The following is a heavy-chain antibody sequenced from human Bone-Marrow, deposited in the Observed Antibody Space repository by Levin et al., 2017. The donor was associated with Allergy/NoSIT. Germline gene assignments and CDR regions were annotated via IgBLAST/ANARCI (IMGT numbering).Heavy chain of an antibody. CDR3: VRYCFTNGCYGAFDS. D-gene: IGHD2-2*01. CDR2: ISHSGRT. Sequence: SETLSLTCAVSGGSISDSEWWSWVRQPPGEGLERIGEISHSGRTNYNPSLTSRVTISVDRAKNNFSLNLSSVTAADTAVYYCVRYCFTNGCYGAFDSWGQGALVTVSS. CDR1: GGSISDSEW. J-gene: IGHJ4*02. V-gene: IGHV4-4*02.